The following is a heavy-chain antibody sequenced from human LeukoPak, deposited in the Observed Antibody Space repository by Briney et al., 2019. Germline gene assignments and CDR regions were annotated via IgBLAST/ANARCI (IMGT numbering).Heavy chain of an antibody. V-gene: IGHV4-59*08. Sequence: SETLSLTCTVSGGSVSSYYWSWIRQPPGKGLEWIGYIYYSGSTNYNPSLKSRVTISLDTSKNQFSLKLSSVTAADTAVYYCARWTTVGSDYWGQGTLVTVSS. CDR2: IYYSGST. CDR1: GGSVSSYY. D-gene: IGHD4-23*01. CDR3: ARWTTVGSDY. J-gene: IGHJ4*02.